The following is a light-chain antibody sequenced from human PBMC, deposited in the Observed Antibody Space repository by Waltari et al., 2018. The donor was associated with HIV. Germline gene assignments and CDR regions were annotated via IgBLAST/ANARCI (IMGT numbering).Light chain of an antibody. CDR1: QSVSSN. Sequence: EIVMTQSPATLSVSPGERATLSCRASQSVSSNLAWYQKKPGKAPRLLIYGASTRATGIPARFSGSGSGTEFTLTISSLQSEDFAVYYCQQYNNWPPAFGQGTKVEIK. CDR2: GAS. CDR3: QQYNNWPPA. V-gene: IGKV3-15*01. J-gene: IGKJ1*01.